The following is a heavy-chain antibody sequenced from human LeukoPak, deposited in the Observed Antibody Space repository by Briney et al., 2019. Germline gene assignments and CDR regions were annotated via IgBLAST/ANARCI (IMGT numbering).Heavy chain of an antibody. Sequence: GGSLRLSCAASGYSFTSYWIGWVRQMPGKGLEWMGIIYPSDSDTRYSPSFQGQVTISVDKSISTAYLQWSSLKASDTAMYYCARHVGSSGWYVWGQGTLVTVSP. CDR3: ARHVGSSGWYV. CDR2: IYPSDSDT. D-gene: IGHD6-19*01. V-gene: IGHV5-51*01. J-gene: IGHJ4*02. CDR1: GYSFTSYW.